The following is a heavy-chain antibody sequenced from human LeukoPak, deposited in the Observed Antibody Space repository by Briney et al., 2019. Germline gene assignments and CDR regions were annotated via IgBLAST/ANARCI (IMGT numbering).Heavy chain of an antibody. CDR1: GGSFSGYY. CDR2: INHSGST. D-gene: IGHD1-1*01. J-gene: IGHJ5*02. V-gene: IGHV4-34*01. Sequence: SETLSLTCAVYGGSFSGYYWSWIRQPPGKGLEWIGEINHSGSTNYNPSLKSRVTISVDTSKNQFSLKLSSVTAADTAVYYCARLRGNQNNWEKMYNWFDPWGQGTLVTVSS. CDR3: ARLRGNQNNWEKMYNWFDP.